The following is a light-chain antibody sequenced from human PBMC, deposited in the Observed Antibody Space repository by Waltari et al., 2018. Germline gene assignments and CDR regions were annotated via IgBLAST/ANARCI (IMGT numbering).Light chain of an antibody. V-gene: IGLV3-21*02. Sequence: SYVLTQTPSVSVAPGQTATMSCEGYRVGRKNLQWYQQRPGQAPILLVYDDTGRPSGIPVRFSGSVAGNTATLTISRVEAGDEADYHCQGWDSKIDLWVVGGGTKLAVL. CDR3: QGWDSKIDLWV. J-gene: IGLJ3*02. CDR2: DDT. CDR1: RVGRKN.